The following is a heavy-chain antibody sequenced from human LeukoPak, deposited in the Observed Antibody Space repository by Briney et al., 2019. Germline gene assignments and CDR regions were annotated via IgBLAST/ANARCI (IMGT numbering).Heavy chain of an antibody. CDR1: GYTFTGYY. V-gene: IGHV1-2*02. CDR2: INPNSGGT. D-gene: IGHD4-4*01. J-gene: IGHJ6*02. CDR3: ARANTVTTRILRSEFYYYYGMDV. Sequence: GASVKVSCKASGYTFTGYYMHWVRQAPGQGLEWMGWINPNSGGTNYAQKFQGRVTMTRDTSISTAYMELSRLRSDDTAVYYCARANTVTTRILRSEFYYYYGMDVWGQGTTVTVSS.